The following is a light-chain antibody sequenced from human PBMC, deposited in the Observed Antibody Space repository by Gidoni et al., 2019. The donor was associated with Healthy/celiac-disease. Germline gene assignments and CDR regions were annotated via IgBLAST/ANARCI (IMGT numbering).Light chain of an antibody. CDR1: QSVSSY. V-gene: IGKV3-11*01. J-gene: IGKJ2*01. Sequence: EIVLTQCPATLSLSPGERATLSCRASQSVSSYLAWYQQKPGQAPRLLIYDASNRATGIPARFSGSGSGTDFTLTISSLETEDFAVYYWQQRSNWPPGYTFGQGTKLEIK. CDR3: QQRSNWPPGYT. CDR2: DAS.